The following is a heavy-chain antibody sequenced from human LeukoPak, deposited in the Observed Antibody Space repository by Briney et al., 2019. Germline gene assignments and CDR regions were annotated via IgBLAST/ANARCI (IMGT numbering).Heavy chain of an antibody. V-gene: IGHV1-46*01. D-gene: IGHD5-12*01. J-gene: IGHJ4*02. CDR2: INPSGGST. CDR1: GYTFTSYY. CDR3: ARVGKRGYSGYDRSGPFDY. Sequence: GASVKVSCKASGYTFTSYYMHWVRQAPGQGLEWMGIINPSGGSTSYAQKFQGRVTMTRDTSTSTVYMELSSLRSEDTAVYYCARVGKRGYSGYDRSGPFDYWGQGTLVTVPS.